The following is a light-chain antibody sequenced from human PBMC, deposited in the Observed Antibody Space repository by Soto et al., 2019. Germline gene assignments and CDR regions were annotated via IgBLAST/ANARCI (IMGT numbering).Light chain of an antibody. J-gene: IGLJ1*01. CDR3: AAWDDSLIDYV. CDR1: TSNIGRNT. CDR2: SNN. Sequence: QSVLTQPPSASATPGQGVTISCSGSTSNIGRNTVNWYQQLPGTAPKLLIYSNNQRPSGVPDRFSGSKSGTSASLAISGLQSEDEADYYCAAWDDSLIDYVFGPGTKVTV. V-gene: IGLV1-44*01.